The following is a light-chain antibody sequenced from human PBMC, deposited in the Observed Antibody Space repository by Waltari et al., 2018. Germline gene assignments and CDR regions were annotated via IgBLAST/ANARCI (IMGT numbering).Light chain of an antibody. CDR2: DNN. Sequence: QSVLTQPPSVSAAPGQKVTISCSGSSSNIGNNRVSWYQQLPGTAPKLLIYDNNKRPSGIPDRFSGSKSGTSATLGITGLQTGDEADYYCGTWDSSLSVVFGGGTKLTVL. J-gene: IGLJ3*02. CDR3: GTWDSSLSVV. CDR1: SSNIGNNR. V-gene: IGLV1-51*01.